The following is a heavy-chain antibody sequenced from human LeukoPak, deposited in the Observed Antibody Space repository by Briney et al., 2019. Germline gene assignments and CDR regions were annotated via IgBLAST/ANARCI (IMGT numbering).Heavy chain of an antibody. CDR3: AKSRVSGLRFLEWVYFNY. CDR2: ISASGGST. CDR1: GFTFSSYA. D-gene: IGHD3-3*01. V-gene: IGHV3-23*01. Sequence: HPGKSLRLSCAASGFTFSSYAITWVRQAPGKGLEWVSTISASGGSTYYAGSVKGRFTISRDNSRDTLYLQMNSLGAEDTARYYCAKSRVSGLRFLEWVYFNYWGQGTLVTVSS. J-gene: IGHJ4*02.